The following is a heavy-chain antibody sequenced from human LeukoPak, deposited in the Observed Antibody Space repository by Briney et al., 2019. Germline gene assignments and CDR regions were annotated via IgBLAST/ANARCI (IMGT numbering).Heavy chain of an antibody. CDR2: IDSFGSSA. D-gene: IGHD3-10*02. J-gene: IGHJ6*04. V-gene: IGHV3-74*03. CDR1: GFTLSNYN. CDR3: AELGITMIGGV. Sequence: GGSLRLSCAASGFTLSNYNMNWVRQAPEKGLVWVSRIDSFGSSAAYAESVKGRFTVSRDNAKNTLYLQMNSLRAEDTAVYYCAELGITMIGGVWGKGTTVTISS.